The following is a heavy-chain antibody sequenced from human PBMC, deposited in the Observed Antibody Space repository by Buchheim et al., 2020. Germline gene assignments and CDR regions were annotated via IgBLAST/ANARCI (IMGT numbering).Heavy chain of an antibody. CDR2: ISYDGSNK. J-gene: IGHJ4*02. CDR3: ARGVVPTGDPGGFDY. CDR1: GFTFSSYA. D-gene: IGHD7-27*01. V-gene: IGHV3-30*01. Sequence: QVQLVESGGGVVQPGRSLRLSCAASGFTFSSYAMHWVRQAPGKGLEWVAVISYDGSNKYYADSVKGRFTISRDNSKNTLYLQMNSLRAEDTAVYYCARGVVPTGDPGGFDYWGQGTL.